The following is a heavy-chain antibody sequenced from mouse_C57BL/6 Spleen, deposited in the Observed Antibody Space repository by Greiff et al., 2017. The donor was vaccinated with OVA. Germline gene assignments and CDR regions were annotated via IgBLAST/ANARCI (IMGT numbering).Heavy chain of an antibody. CDR3: TRFPYD. CDR1: GYTFTDYE. Sequence: VQLKQSGAELVRPGASVTLSCKASGYTFTDYEMHWVKQTPVHGLEWIGAIDPETGGTAYNQKFKGKAILTADKSSSTAYMELRSLTSADSAVYYCTRFPYDWGQGTTLTVSS. V-gene: IGHV1-15*01. J-gene: IGHJ2*01. CDR2: IDPETGGT. D-gene: IGHD2-3*01.